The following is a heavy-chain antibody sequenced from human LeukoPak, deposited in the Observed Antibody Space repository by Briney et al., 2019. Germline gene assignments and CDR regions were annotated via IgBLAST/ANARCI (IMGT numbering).Heavy chain of an antibody. CDR1: GGSISSSYYC. CDR2: IYSSGST. V-gene: IGHV4-39*01. D-gene: IGHD4-17*01. CDR3: ARHYGH. J-gene: IGHJ4*02. Sequence: SETLSLTCTVSGGSISSSYYCWGWIRQPPGTGLEWIGSIYSSGSTYYNPSLKSRVTISVDTSKNQFSLKLTSVTAADTAVYYCARHYGHWGQGTLVTVSS.